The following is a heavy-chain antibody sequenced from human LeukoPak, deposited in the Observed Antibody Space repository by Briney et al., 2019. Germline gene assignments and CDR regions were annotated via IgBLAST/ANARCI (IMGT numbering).Heavy chain of an antibody. CDR3: VKGVWGCSSTGCYVLGDY. CDR1: GFTFSSYA. V-gene: IGHV3-64D*06. Sequence: GGSLRLSCSASGFTFSSYAMHWVRQAPGKGLEYVSAISSNGGSTYYADPVKGGFTISRDNSKNTLYLQMHSLRAEDTAGYYCVKGVWGCSSTGCYVLGDYWGQGTLVTV. CDR2: ISSNGGST. J-gene: IGHJ4*02. D-gene: IGHD2-2*01.